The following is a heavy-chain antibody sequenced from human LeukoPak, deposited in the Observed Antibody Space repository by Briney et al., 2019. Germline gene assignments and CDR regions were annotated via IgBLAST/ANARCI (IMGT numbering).Heavy chain of an antibody. V-gene: IGHV3-23*01. CDR1: GFTLSSYA. D-gene: IGHD3-10*01. CDR3: AKGSATGYFDY. J-gene: IGHJ4*02. CDR2: ISESGGST. Sequence: GGSLRLSCAASGFTLSSYAMTWVRQAPGKGLEWVSSISESGGSTFYADSVKGRFTISRDNSKNTLYLQLNSLRAEDTAEYYCAKGSATGYFDYWGQGTLVTVST.